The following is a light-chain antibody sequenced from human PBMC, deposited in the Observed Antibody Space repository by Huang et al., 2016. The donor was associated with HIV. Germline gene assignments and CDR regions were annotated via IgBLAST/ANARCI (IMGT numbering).Light chain of an antibody. V-gene: IGKV3-15*01. CDR2: VAS. CDR1: QSVRSN. J-gene: IGKJ2*01. CDR3: QHYNNWPYT. Sequence: EIVMTQSPATLSVSPGERVTLSCRASQSVRSNLAWYQQRLGKAPRLLIYVASARATCIPARFSGSGSGTEVTLTISNLQSEDFAIYYCQHYNNWPYTFGQGTKLEI.